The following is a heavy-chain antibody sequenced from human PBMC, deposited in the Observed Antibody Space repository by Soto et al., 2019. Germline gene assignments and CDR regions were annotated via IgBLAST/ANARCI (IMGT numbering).Heavy chain of an antibody. CDR3: ARVDRSCWWAVDG. CDR1: GYNFKGYS. V-gene: IGHV1-18*04. Sequence: QVPLVQSGAEVKKPGASVRVSCKTSGYNFKGYSISWVRRAPGQGLEWMGWISTNNENTNTAQRLKDRLTLTTDTSTRTANMELTDLKFDDTAVYYWARVDRSCWWAVDGWGQGTLVIVS. CDR2: ISTNNENT. J-gene: IGHJ4*02. D-gene: IGHD2-8*02.